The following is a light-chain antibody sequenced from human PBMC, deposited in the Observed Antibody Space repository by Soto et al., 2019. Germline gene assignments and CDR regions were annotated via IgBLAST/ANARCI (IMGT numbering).Light chain of an antibody. J-gene: IGLJ2*01. V-gene: IGLV1-40*01. CDR2: GDI. Sequence: QYVLTQPPSVSGAPGQRVTISCTGSSSNIGAGYDVHWYQHLPGTAPKLLIYGDINRPSGVPDRFSGSKSGTSASLAITGLQVEDEADYYCQSYDSSLSGVLFGGGTKVTVL. CDR3: QSYDSSLSGVL. CDR1: SSNIGAGYD.